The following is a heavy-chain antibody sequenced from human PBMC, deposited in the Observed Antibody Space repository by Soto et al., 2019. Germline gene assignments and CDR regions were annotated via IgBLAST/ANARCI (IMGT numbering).Heavy chain of an antibody. D-gene: IGHD6-6*01. CDR3: ARLIYSSSSFNWFDP. CDR1: GYTFTNYA. J-gene: IGHJ5*02. V-gene: IGHV1-18*04. CDR2: ISVHTGNT. Sequence: ASVKVSCKTSGYTFTNYALGWVRQAPGQGLEWMGWISVHTGNTNYAQSFQGRVTMTTDTSTDTAYLELRSLRSEDTAVYYCARLIYSSSSFNWFDPWGQGTLVTVSS.